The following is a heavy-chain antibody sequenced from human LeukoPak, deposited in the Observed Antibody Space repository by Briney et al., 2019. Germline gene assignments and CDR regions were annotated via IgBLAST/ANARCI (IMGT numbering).Heavy chain of an antibody. CDR2: VSGVGGST. V-gene: IGHV3-23*01. CDR1: GFIFRNYA. Sequence: GGSLRLSRAASGFIFRNYAMTWVRQAPGKGLEWVSAVSGVGGSTYYADSVKGRFTISRDNSKSTLYLQMNSLRAEDTAVYYCAKRTVGEGPPFDYWGQGTLVTVSS. J-gene: IGHJ4*02. D-gene: IGHD3-16*01. CDR3: AKRTVGEGPPFDY.